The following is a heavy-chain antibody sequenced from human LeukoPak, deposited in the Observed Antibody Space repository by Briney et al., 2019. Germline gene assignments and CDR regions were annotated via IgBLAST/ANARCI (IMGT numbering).Heavy chain of an antibody. D-gene: IGHD3-22*01. CDR3: ARGRGYDRTGYVYYFDF. Sequence: ASVTLSCTASGYSFTSYDINWVRQAPGQGFEWVGWINPNSGNTGHAQEFQGRVTMTRDTSMSTAYMELSSLRYEDTAVYYCARGRGYDRTGYVYYFDFWGQGTLVTVSS. CDR1: GYSFTSYD. CDR2: INPNSGNT. J-gene: IGHJ4*02. V-gene: IGHV1-8*01.